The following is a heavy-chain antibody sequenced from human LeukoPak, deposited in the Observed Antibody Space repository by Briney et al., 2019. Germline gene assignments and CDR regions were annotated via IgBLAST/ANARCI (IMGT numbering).Heavy chain of an antibody. CDR2: ISSSSSYI. CDR1: GFTFSSYP. Sequence: GGSLRLSCAASGFTFSSYPMNWVRQAPGKGLEWVSSISSSSSYIYYADSVKGRFTISRDNAKNSLYLQMNSLRAEDTAVYYCARAAVAGKGYFDYWGQGTLVTVSS. J-gene: IGHJ4*02. CDR3: ARAAVAGKGYFDY. D-gene: IGHD6-19*01. V-gene: IGHV3-21*01.